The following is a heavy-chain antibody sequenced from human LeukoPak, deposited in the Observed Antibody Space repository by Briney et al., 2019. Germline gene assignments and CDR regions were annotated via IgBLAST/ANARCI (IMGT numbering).Heavy chain of an antibody. CDR1: GFTFSSYS. CDR2: ISSSSSTI. CDR3: TRDSGYNAFDI. V-gene: IGHV3-48*04. Sequence: GGSLRLSCAASGFTFSSYSMNWVRQAPGKGLEWVSYISSSSSTIYYADSVKGRFTISRDNAKNSLYLQMNSLRAEDTAVYYCTRDSGYNAFDIWGQGTMVTVSS. J-gene: IGHJ3*02. D-gene: IGHD5-12*01.